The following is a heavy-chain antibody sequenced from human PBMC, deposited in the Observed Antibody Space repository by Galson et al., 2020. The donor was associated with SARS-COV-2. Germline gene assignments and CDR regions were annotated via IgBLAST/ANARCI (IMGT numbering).Heavy chain of an antibody. J-gene: IGHJ5*02. V-gene: IGHV4-34*01. Sequence: SQTLSPTCAVYGGSFSGYYCSCIRQPPGKGLHWIGEIHHSGTTNYNPSLKSRVTISLDTSKNQFSLTLSSWTPAGTAVYYCARVSPVSSWYTIRGLDPWGQGTLVTVSS. CDR2: IHHSGTT. CDR3: ARVSPVSSWYTIRGLDP. D-gene: IGHD6-13*01. CDR1: GGSFSGYY.